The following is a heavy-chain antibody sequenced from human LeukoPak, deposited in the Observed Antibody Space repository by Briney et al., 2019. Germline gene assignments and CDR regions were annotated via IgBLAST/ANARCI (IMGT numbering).Heavy chain of an antibody. D-gene: IGHD5-12*01. Sequence: ASVKVSCKAAGYTFNGYYMYWVRQAPGQGLELMGWINPNRGGTNYAQKFQGRVTMTGDTPINTAYLELSRLTYDDTAVYFWARDFSGYDLRYWGQGTQVTVSS. CDR3: ARDFSGYDLRY. V-gene: IGHV1-2*02. J-gene: IGHJ4*02. CDR2: INPNRGGT. CDR1: GYTFNGYY.